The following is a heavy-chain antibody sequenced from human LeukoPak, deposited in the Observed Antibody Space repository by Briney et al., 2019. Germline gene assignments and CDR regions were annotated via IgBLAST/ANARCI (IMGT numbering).Heavy chain of an antibody. CDR2: IYSGGST. CDR1: GFTVSSNY. V-gene: IGHV3-66*01. CDR3: ATHSGYDFYYYYGMDV. Sequence: GGSLRLSCAASGFTVSSNYMSWVRQAPGKGLEWVSDIYSGGSTYYADSVKGRFTISRDNSKNTLYLQMHSLRAEDTAVYYCATHSGYDFYYYYGMDVWGQGTTVTVS. J-gene: IGHJ6*02. D-gene: IGHD5-12*01.